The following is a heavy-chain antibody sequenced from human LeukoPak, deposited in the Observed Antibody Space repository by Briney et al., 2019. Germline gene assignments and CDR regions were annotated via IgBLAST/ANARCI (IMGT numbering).Heavy chain of an antibody. V-gene: IGHV3-21*01. CDR1: GFTFSSYS. J-gene: IGHJ3*02. CDR3: ARAPYYYDSSGPLSAAFDI. CDR2: ISSSSSYI. D-gene: IGHD3-22*01. Sequence: GGSLRLSCAASGFTFSSYSMNWVRQAPGKGLEWVSSISSSSSYIYYADSVKGRFTISRDNAKNSLYLQMNSLRAEDTAVYYCARAPYYYDSSGPLSAAFDIWGQGTMVTVSS.